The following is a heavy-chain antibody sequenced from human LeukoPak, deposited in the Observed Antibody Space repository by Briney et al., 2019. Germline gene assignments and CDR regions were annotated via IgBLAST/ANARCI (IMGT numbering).Heavy chain of an antibody. J-gene: IGHJ4*02. D-gene: IGHD4-17*01. CDR3: ARAGNYYGDYDF. CDR1: GFTFSSYA. V-gene: IGHV3-23*01. CDR2: ISGSGSIT. Sequence: PGGSLRLSCAASGFTFSSYAMSWVRQAPGKGLEWVSIISGSGSITYYADSVKGRFTISRDNSRNTLYLQMNSLRADDTAVYYCARAGNYYGDYDFWGQGTLVTVSS.